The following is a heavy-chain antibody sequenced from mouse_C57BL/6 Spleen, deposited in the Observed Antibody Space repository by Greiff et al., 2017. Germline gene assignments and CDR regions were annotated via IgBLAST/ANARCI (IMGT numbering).Heavy chain of an antibody. Sequence: QVQLQQPGAELVQPGASVKMSCKASGYTFTSYWITWVKQRPGQGLEWIGDIYPGSGSTNYNEKFKSKATLTVDTSSSTAYMQLSRLTSEDSAVYSCGRPYDSSYVGFAYWGQGTLVTVSA. CDR2: IYPGSGST. J-gene: IGHJ3*01. CDR3: GRPYDSSYVGFAY. CDR1: GYTFTSYW. V-gene: IGHV1-55*01. D-gene: IGHD1-1*01.